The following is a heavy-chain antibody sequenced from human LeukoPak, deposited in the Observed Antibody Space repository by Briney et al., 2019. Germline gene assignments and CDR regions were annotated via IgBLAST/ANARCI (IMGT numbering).Heavy chain of an antibody. CDR1: GFTFSSYA. V-gene: IGHV3-30*04. CDR3: AKALGGSGSYWAPFDY. CDR2: ISYDGSNK. Sequence: PGRSLRLSCAASGFTFSSYAMHWVRQAPGKGLEWVAVISYDGSNKYYADSVKGRFTISRDNSKNTLYLQMNSLRAEDTAVYYCAKALGGSGSYWAPFDYWGQGTLVTVSS. J-gene: IGHJ4*02. D-gene: IGHD1-26*01.